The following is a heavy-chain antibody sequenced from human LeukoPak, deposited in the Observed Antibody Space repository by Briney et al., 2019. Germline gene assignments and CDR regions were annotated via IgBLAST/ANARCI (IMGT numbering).Heavy chain of an antibody. V-gene: IGHV4-61*08. D-gene: IGHD4-23*01. Sequence: PSETLSLTCAVSGGSISSGGYSWSWIRQPPGKGLEWIGYIYYSGSTNYNPSLKSRVTISVDTSKNQFSLKLSSVTAADTAVYYCARVVTVALSNWFDPWGQGTLVTVSS. CDR3: ARVVTVALSNWFDP. J-gene: IGHJ5*02. CDR2: IYYSGST. CDR1: GGSISSGGYS.